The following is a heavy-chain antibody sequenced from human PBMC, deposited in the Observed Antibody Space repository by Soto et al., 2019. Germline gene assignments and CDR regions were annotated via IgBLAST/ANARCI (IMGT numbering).Heavy chain of an antibody. D-gene: IGHD6-19*01. Sequence: GGSQRLSCAASGFTFSSYSMNWVRQAPGKGLEWVSSISSSSSYIYYADSVKGRFTISRDNAKNSLYLQMNSLRAEDTAVYYCARDIRSSGWYYYYYGMDVWGQGTTVTVSS. CDR1: GFTFSSYS. V-gene: IGHV3-21*01. CDR3: ARDIRSSGWYYYYYGMDV. CDR2: ISSSSSYI. J-gene: IGHJ6*02.